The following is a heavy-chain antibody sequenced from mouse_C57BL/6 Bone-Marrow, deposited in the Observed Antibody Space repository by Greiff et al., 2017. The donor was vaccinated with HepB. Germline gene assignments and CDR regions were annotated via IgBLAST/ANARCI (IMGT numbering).Heavy chain of an antibody. J-gene: IGHJ2*01. D-gene: IGHD1-1*02. CDR1: GFTFSSYA. Sequence: EVQLQESGGGLVKPGGSLKLSCAASGFTFSSYAMSWVRQTPEKRLEWVATISDGGSYTYYPDNVKGRFTISRDNAKNNLYLQMSHLKSEDTAMYYCARDRLWSFDYWGQGTTLTVSS. CDR2: ISDGGSYT. V-gene: IGHV5-4*01. CDR3: ARDRLWSFDY.